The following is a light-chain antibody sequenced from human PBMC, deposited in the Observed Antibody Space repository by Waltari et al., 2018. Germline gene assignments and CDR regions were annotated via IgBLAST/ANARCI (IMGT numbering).Light chain of an antibody. V-gene: IGKV3-15*01. CDR1: QSVSSN. CDR2: DAS. CDR3: QQYNRWPPIT. J-gene: IGKJ5*01. Sequence: VVLTPSPATLSVSPGESAIISCRASQSVSSNLAWYQQKPGQAPRLLIYDASTRASSIPARFRGSGSGTEFTLTINSLQSEDSATYYCQQYNRWPPITFGQGTRLDIK.